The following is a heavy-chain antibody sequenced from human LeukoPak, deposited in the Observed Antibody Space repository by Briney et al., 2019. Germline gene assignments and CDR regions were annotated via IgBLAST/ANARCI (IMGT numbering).Heavy chain of an antibody. CDR3: ARDSGSWDYYDSSGYQYFQH. D-gene: IGHD3-22*01. J-gene: IGHJ1*01. CDR1: GGSISSGSYY. V-gene: IGHV4-61*02. CDR2: IYTSGST. Sequence: PSETLSLTCTVSGGSISSGSYYWSWIRQPAGTGLEWIGRIYTSGSTNYNPSLKSRVAISVDTSKNQFSLKLSSVTAADTAVYYCARDSGSWDYYDSSGYQYFQHWGQGTLVTVSS.